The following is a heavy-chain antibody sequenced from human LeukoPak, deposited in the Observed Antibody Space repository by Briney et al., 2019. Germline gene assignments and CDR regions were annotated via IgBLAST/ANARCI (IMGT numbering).Heavy chain of an antibody. CDR1: GDSFSSNSAA. J-gene: IGHJ4*02. V-gene: IGHV6-1*01. CDR2: TYYRSKWYN. Sequence: SQTLSLTCAISGDSFSSNSAAWSWIRQSPSRGLEWLGRTYYRSKWYNDYVVSVKSRIIINPDTSKNQFSLQLNSVTPEDTSVYYCARDSGNYSPYFDYWGQGILVTVSS. D-gene: IGHD1-7*01. CDR3: ARDSGNYSPYFDY.